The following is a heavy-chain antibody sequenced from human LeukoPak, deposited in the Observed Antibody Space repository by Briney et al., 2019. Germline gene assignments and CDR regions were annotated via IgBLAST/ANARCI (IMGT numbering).Heavy chain of an antibody. CDR1: GGSISSSSYY. V-gene: IGHV4-61*02. J-gene: IGHJ5*02. CDR3: AALLWEGWFDP. CDR2: IYTSGST. Sequence: PSETLSLTCTVSGGSISSSSYYWGWIRQPAGKGLEWIGRIYTSGSTNYNPSLKSRVTISVDTSKNQFSLKLSSVTAADTAVYYCAALLWEGWFDPWGQGTLVTVSS. D-gene: IGHD1-26*01.